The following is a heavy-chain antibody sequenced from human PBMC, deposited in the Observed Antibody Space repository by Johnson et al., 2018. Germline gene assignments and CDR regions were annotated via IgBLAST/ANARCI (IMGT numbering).Heavy chain of an antibody. J-gene: IGHJ6*02. CDR2: IWYDGSNE. CDR3: ERARTQLLRTIEKYYYFGLDV. Sequence: QVQLVQSGGGVVQPGRSLRLSCAASGFTFSTYAMHWVRQAPGKGLEWVAIIWYDGSNEYYGDSVKGRFTISRDNSKNTLYLQMNSLRVEDTAVYFWERARTQLLRTIEKYYYFGLDVGGQGTTVTVSS. V-gene: IGHV3-33*01. D-gene: IGHD2-2*01. CDR1: GFTFSTYA.